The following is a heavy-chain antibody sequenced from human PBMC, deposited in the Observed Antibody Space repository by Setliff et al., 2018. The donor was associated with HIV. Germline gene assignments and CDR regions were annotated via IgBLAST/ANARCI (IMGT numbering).Heavy chain of an antibody. D-gene: IGHD1-1*01. V-gene: IGHV4-59*12. Sequence: PSETLSLTCTVSGGSIVRYYWTWIRQPPGKGLEWIGYISYSGSTYYNPSLKSRLTMSIDTSKSHFSLNLNSVTAADTAVYYCARGTTSITFDYWSQGTLVTVSS. CDR2: ISYSGST. CDR1: GGSIVRYY. CDR3: ARGTTSITFDY. J-gene: IGHJ4*02.